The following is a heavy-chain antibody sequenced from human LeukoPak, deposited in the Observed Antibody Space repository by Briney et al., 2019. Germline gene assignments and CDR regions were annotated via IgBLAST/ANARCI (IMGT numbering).Heavy chain of an antibody. J-gene: IGHJ4*02. V-gene: IGHV1-2*02. Sequence: ASVKVSCKASGYAFTGHYMHWVRQAPGQALEWMGWVSPYSGDTNYAQSFEGRVTMTRDTSMSTAFMELSRLTSDDTAVYYCARVRIEAAGRGLDYWGQGTLVTVSS. CDR2: VSPYSGDT. CDR3: ARVRIEAAGRGLDY. CDR1: GYAFTGHY. D-gene: IGHD6-13*01.